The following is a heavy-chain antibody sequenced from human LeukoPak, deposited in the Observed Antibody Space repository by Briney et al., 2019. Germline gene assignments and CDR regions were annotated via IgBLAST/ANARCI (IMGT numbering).Heavy chain of an antibody. Sequence: GESPKISCKGSGYSFTSYWISWVRQMPGKGLEWMGRIDPSDSYTNYSPSFQGHVTISADKSISTAYLQWSSLKASDTAMYYCARTNYDILTGYYCWFDPWGQGTLVTVSS. CDR1: GYSFTSYW. CDR2: IDPSDSYT. J-gene: IGHJ5*02. CDR3: ARTNYDILTGYYCWFDP. V-gene: IGHV5-10-1*01. D-gene: IGHD3-9*01.